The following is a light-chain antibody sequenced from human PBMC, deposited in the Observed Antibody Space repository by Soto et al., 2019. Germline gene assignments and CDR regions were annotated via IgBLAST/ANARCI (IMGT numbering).Light chain of an antibody. CDR3: ASYTSTSTWV. CDR1: SSDIGGTNY. V-gene: IGLV2-14*01. CDR2: EVT. Sequence: SALTQPASVSGSPGQSITISCTGTSSDIGGTNYVSWLQQYPGKAPQSMIYEVTIRTAGVSNRYSGSKSGNTASLTISGLQADDEAYYYCASYTSTSTWVFGGGTKVTVL. J-gene: IGLJ3*02.